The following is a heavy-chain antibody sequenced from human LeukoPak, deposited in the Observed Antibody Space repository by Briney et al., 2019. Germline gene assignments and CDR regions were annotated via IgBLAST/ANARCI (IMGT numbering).Heavy chain of an antibody. CDR2: IDPSGGST. J-gene: IGHJ4*02. V-gene: IGHV1-46*01. Sequence: ASVKVSCKASGYTFTSYYMHWVRQAPGQGLEWMGIIDPSGGSTSYAQKFQGRLTMTRDMSTSTVYMELSSLRSEDTAVYYCAKDPMTTVTTVDSDWGQGTLVTVSS. CDR1: GYTFTSYY. CDR3: AKDPMTTVTTVDSD. D-gene: IGHD4-17*01.